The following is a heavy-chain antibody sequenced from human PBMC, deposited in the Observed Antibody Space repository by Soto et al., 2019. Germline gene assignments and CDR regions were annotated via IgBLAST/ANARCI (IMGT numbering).Heavy chain of an antibody. J-gene: IGHJ4*02. CDR2: INDDGIST. V-gene: IGHV3-74*01. Sequence: GGSLRLSCAASGFTFSMYWMHWVRQVPGKGPEWVSRINDDGISTNYADSVKGRFTTSRDNAKNTLYLQMNALRVEDTAVYYCTSGPRSTSTGTGAFWGQGTLVTVSS. CDR3: TSGPRSTSTGTGAF. D-gene: IGHD1-1*01. CDR1: GFTFSMYW.